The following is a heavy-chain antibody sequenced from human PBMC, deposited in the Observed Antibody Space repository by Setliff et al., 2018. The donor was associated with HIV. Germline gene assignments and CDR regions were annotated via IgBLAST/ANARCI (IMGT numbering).Heavy chain of an antibody. D-gene: IGHD2-2*01. CDR2: TRSVSDGGRT. CDR3: TTDPAVD. Sequence: PGGSLRLSCAASGFTFSHVWMSWVRQAPGKGLEWVGRTRSVSDGGRTDYAAPVKGRFTISRDDSKNMLYLQMNSLKIEDTAVYYCTTDPAVDWGQGTPVTVSS. J-gene: IGHJ1*01. CDR1: GFTFSHVW. V-gene: IGHV3-15*01.